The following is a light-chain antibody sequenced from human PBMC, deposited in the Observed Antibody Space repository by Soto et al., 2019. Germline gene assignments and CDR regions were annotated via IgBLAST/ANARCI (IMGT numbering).Light chain of an antibody. CDR1: SSDVGKYNL. J-gene: IGLJ2*01. CDR3: CSYAGGTSVV. CDR2: EDI. Sequence: QSVLTQPASVSGSPGQSITISCTGSSSDVGKYNLVSWYQHHPGKAPKLMIYEDIERPSGVSNRFSGSKSGNTASLTISGLQTDDEADYYCCSYAGGTSVVFGGGTKVTVL. V-gene: IGLV2-23*01.